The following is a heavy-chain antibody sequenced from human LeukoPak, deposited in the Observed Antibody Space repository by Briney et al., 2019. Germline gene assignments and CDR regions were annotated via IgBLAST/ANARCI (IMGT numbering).Heavy chain of an antibody. CDR2: ISGSGGST. D-gene: IGHD4-23*01. CDR3: ARAAGDNSANARFDY. J-gene: IGHJ4*02. CDR1: RFTFSNFA. V-gene: IGHV3-23*01. Sequence: PGGSLRLSCAASRFTFSNFAMSWVRQAPGKGLERVSAISGSGGSTYYADSAKGRFTISRDNSKNTVYLQMNSLRAEDAAVYYCARAAGDNSANARFDYWGQGTLVTVSS.